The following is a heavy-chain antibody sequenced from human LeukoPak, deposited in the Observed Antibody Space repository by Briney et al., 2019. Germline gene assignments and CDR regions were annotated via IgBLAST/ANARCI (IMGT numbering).Heavy chain of an antibody. V-gene: IGHV3-66*01. CDR1: GFTVSSNY. D-gene: IGHD2-2*01. J-gene: IGHJ4*02. CDR3: ARDVPAGRVGFDY. Sequence: GGSLRLSCAASGFTVSSNYMSWVRQAPGEGVGGVSVIYSGGSTYYADSVKGRFTISRDNSKNTLYLQMNSLRAEDTAVYYCARDVPAGRVGFDYWGQGTLVTVSS. CDR2: IYSGGST.